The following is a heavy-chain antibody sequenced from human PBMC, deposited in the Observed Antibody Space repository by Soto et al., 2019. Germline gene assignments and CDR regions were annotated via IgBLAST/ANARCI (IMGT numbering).Heavy chain of an antibody. CDR1: GGSISSYY. D-gene: IGHD5-12*01. CDR3: ARVPLLHSGYEVAIPPLFDY. V-gene: IGHV4-59*01. J-gene: IGHJ4*02. Sequence: SETLSLTCTVSGGSISSYYWSWIRQPPGKGLEWIGYIYYSGSTNYNPSLKSRVTISVDTSKNQFSLKLSSVTAADTAVYYCARVPLLHSGYEVAIPPLFDYWGQGTLVTVSS. CDR2: IYYSGST.